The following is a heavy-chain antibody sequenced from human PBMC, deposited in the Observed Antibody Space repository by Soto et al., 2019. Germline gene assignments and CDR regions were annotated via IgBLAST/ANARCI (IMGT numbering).Heavy chain of an antibody. Sequence: EVQLLESGGGLVQPGGSMRLSCAVSGFTFSNFALSWVRQAPGKGLEWVSAISGSGGITYYADSVKGRFTISRDNSKNTLYLQMNSLRAEDTAVYYCAKERGDYGDYVGGYYFDFWGQVTLVTVSS. CDR2: ISGSGGIT. CDR1: GFTFSNFA. CDR3: AKERGDYGDYVGGYYFDF. D-gene: IGHD4-17*01. V-gene: IGHV3-23*01. J-gene: IGHJ4*02.